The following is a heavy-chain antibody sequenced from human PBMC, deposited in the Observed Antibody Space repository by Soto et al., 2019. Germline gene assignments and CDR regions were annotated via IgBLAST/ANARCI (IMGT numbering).Heavy chain of an antibody. D-gene: IGHD3-10*01. CDR3: AKSSVRGIKHS. J-gene: IGHJ4*02. CDR2: IYFSGSA. CDR1: GDSLSRGGYY. Sequence: QVQLQESGPGLVKPSQTLSLTCTVSGDSLSRGGYYWSWIRQHPGKGLEWIGYIYFSGSAYCNPSLKSRVTMSIDTSKNQFSLRLTSLTAADTAVYYCAKSSVRGIKHSWGQGTLAIVSS. V-gene: IGHV4-31*03.